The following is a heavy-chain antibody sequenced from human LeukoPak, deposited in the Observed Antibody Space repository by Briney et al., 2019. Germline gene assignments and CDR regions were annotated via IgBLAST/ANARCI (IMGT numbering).Heavy chain of an antibody. CDR1: GFTFSSYR. CDR2: ITGDGSTT. V-gene: IGHV3-74*01. CDR3: ARSSHYFDY. Sequence: PGGSLRLSCAASGFTFSSYRMHWVRQAPGKGLVWVSRITGDGSTTDYADSVKGRFTISRDNAKNTLHLQMNSLRAEDTAVYYCARSSHYFDYWGQGTLVTVSS. J-gene: IGHJ4*02. D-gene: IGHD3-10*01.